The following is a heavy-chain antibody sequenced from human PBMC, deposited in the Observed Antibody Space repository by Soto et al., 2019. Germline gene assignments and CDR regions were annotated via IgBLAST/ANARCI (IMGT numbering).Heavy chain of an antibody. CDR3: ARGGVIVVGLDV. J-gene: IGHJ6*02. D-gene: IGHD3-22*01. CDR2: IKTDGTIT. V-gene: IGHV3-74*01. CDR1: GFTFSTYW. Sequence: EVQLVESGGGLVQPGGSLRLSCAGTGFTFSTYWMHWVRQAPGKGLEWVSRIKTDGTITGYADSVNGRFTISRDNAKNTLYLQMNSLRAEDTAVYYCARGGVIVVGLDVWGQGTTVTVSS.